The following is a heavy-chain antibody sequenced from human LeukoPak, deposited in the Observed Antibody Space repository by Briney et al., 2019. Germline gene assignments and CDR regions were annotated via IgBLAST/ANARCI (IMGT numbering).Heavy chain of an antibody. V-gene: IGHV3-23*01. J-gene: IGHJ4*02. CDR2: IIRSGAVT. CDR3: AKEPRVATIEIFDY. Sequence: GVSLRLSCAASGVTFSSYAMSWVRQAPGKGLEWVSSIIRSGAVTYYTDSVKGRFTLSRDNSKNTVYLQMNSLRAEDTQVYYCAKEPRVATIEIFDYWGQGTLVTVSS. D-gene: IGHD5-12*01. CDR1: GVTFSSYA.